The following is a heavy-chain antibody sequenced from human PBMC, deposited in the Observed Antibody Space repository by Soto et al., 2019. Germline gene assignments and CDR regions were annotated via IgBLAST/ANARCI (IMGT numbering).Heavy chain of an antibody. V-gene: IGHV1-18*01. Sequence: QVQLVQSGAEVKKPGASVKVSCKASGYTFTSYGISWVRQAPGQGLERMGWISAYNGNTNYAQKLQGRVTMTTDTSTSPAYMELRSLRSDDTAVYYCARDHLTDSFWSGYYYYYYYYMDVWGKGTTVTVSS. D-gene: IGHD3-3*01. CDR3: ARDHLTDSFWSGYYYYYYYYMDV. CDR1: GYTFTSYG. CDR2: ISAYNGNT. J-gene: IGHJ6*03.